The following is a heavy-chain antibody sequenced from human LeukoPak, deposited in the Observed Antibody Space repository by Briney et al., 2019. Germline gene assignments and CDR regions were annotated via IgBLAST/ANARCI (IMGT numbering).Heavy chain of an antibody. V-gene: IGHV3-23*01. D-gene: IGHD3-22*01. CDR2: ISASGGST. CDR1: GFTFSDYY. J-gene: IGHJ4*02. CDR3: AKVEDSSGYYAFDY. Sequence: TGGSLRLSCAASGFTFSDYYMSWVRQVPGKGLEWVSAISASGGSTYNADSVKGRFTISRDNSKNTLFLQMNSLRAEDTAVYYCAKVEDSSGYYAFDYWGQGTLVTVSS.